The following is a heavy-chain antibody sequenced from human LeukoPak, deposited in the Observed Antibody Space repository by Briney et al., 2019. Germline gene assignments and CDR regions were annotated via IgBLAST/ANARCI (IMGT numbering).Heavy chain of an antibody. Sequence: PGRSLRLSCAASGFTFSSYAMHWVRQAPGKGLEWVANIKQDGSEKYYVDSVKGRFTISRDNAKNSLHLQMNSLRAEDTAVYYCARSSGRQVAYYFDYWGQGTLVTVSS. D-gene: IGHD2-15*01. V-gene: IGHV3-7*01. CDR1: GFTFSSYA. CDR3: ARSSGRQVAYYFDY. J-gene: IGHJ4*02. CDR2: IKQDGSEK.